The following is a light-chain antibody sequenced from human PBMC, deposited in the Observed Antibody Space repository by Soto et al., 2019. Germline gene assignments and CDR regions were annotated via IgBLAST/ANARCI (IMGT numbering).Light chain of an antibody. CDR3: QKYDNAPLT. CDR1: QDISTY. J-gene: IGKJ4*01. Sequence: DIQMTQAPSSLSASVGDRVTITCRARQDISTYLTWYQQNPGKVPKLLISAAYTLQSGVPPLFSGSGSGADFTLTSSSLQPEDVATYYCQKYDNAPLTFGGGTKVEIK. CDR2: AAY. V-gene: IGKV1-27*01.